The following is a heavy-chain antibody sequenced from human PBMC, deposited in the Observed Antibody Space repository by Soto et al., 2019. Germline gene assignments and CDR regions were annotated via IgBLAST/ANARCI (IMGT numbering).Heavy chain of an antibody. J-gene: IGHJ3*02. CDR2: INPNSGGT. Sequence: QVQLVQSGAEVKKPGAAVKVSCKASGYTFTAYYMHWVRQAPGQGLEWMGWINPNSGGTNFAQRFQGRVTMTRDTSITTAYMEVSGLRSDDTAVYYCANDSHYDVLTGYSKNAFDMWGQGTMVTVSS. CDR1: GYTFTAYY. CDR3: ANDSHYDVLTGYSKNAFDM. V-gene: IGHV1-2*02. D-gene: IGHD3-9*01.